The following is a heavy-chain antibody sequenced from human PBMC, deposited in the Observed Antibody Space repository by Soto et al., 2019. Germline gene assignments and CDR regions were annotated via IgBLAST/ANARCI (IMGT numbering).Heavy chain of an antibody. CDR1: SGSFSGYY. Sequence: QVQLHQWGAGLLKPSETLSLACSIYSGSFSGYYWSRIRQPPGKGLEWIGEISQSGNTNYSPSLKSRVSISIDTSKKQFSLNLASVSAADTAVYYCARAPKVSGSSQTRPDFWGQGTLVTVSS. V-gene: IGHV4-34*01. J-gene: IGHJ4*02. D-gene: IGHD6-6*01. CDR2: ISQSGNT. CDR3: ARAPKVSGSSQTRPDF.